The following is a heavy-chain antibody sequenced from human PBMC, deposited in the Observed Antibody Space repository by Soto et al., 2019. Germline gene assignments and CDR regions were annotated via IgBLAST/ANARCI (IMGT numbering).Heavy chain of an antibody. Sequence: PSETLSLTCAVSGASISSTYWWSWVRQPPGKGLEWIGEIYHGGSSNYNPSLKSRVTISVDKSKNQFSLKVTSVTAADTAVYYCARVVPSYSYGSTPWGQGTTVTVAS. CDR1: GASISSTYW. V-gene: IGHV4-4*02. D-gene: IGHD5-18*01. J-gene: IGHJ6*02. CDR3: ARVVPSYSYGSTP. CDR2: IYHGGSS.